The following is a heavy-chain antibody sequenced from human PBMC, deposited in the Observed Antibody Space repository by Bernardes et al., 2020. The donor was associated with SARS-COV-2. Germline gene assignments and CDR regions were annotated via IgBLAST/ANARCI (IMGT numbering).Heavy chain of an antibody. CDR3: ATAIAVAGTFVSYYYYHGMDV. J-gene: IGHJ6*02. V-gene: IGHV1-24*01. CDR2: FDPEDGET. D-gene: IGHD6-19*01. Sequence: ASVKVSCKVSGYTLTELSMHWVRQAPGTGLEWMGGFDPEDGETIYAQKFQGRVTMTEDTSTDTAYMELSTLSSEDTAVYYCATAIAVAGTFVSYYYYHGMDVWGQGTAVTVSS. CDR1: GYTLTELS.